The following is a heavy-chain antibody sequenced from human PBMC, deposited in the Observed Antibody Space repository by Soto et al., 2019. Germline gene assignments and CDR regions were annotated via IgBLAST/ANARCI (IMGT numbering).Heavy chain of an antibody. CDR1: GFTFSSYA. CDR3: ASCRPGRGYSGYDTQYAFDI. D-gene: IGHD5-12*01. CDR2: ISGSGGST. Sequence: GSLRLSCAASGFTFSSYAMTWVRQAPGKGLEWVSAISGSGGSTYYADSVKGRFTISRDNSKNTLYLQMNSLRAEDTAVYYCASCRPGRGYSGYDTQYAFDIWGQGTMVTVSS. J-gene: IGHJ3*02. V-gene: IGHV3-23*01.